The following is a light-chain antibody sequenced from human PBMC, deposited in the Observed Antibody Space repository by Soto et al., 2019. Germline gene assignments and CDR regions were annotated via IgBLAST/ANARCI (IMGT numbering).Light chain of an antibody. V-gene: IGLV2-14*01. CDR2: EVS. CDR1: SSDVGGYNY. J-gene: IGLJ3*02. Sequence: QSALTQPASVSGSPGQSITISCTGTSSDVGGYNYVSWYQQHPDKAPKLMIYEVSNRPSGVSNRFSGSKSGNTASLTISGLQAEDKADYYCTSYTTRSTHWVFGGGTKLTVL. CDR3: TSYTTRSTHWV.